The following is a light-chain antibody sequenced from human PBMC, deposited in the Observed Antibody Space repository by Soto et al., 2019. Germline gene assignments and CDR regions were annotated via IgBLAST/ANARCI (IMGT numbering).Light chain of an antibody. CDR1: SSDVGNFYL. CDR3: CSFAGSGIYV. V-gene: IGLV2-23*01. CDR2: EGS. Sequence: QSALTQPASVSGSPGQSITISCTGTSSDVGNFYLVSWYQQHPGKAPKLIIYEGSKRPSGVSNRFSGSKSGNAASLTISGLQAEDEADYYCCSFAGSGIYVFGTGTKLTVL. J-gene: IGLJ1*01.